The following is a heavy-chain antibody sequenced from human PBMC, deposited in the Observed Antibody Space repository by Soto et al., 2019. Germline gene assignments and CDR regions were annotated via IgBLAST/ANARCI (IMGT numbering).Heavy chain of an antibody. CDR3: AKDRYDLSWYEVALGF. Sequence: GGSLRLSCAASGFSFDRYAMHWVRQVPGRGLEWVAGLNWRGDNVAYVDSVKGRFTISRDNAKQSLFLQMDSLRPEDTAHYYCAKDRYDLSWYEVALGFWGHGIPVTVSS. D-gene: IGHD5-12*01. J-gene: IGHJ4*01. CDR1: GFSFDRYA. V-gene: IGHV3-9*01. CDR2: LNWRGDNV.